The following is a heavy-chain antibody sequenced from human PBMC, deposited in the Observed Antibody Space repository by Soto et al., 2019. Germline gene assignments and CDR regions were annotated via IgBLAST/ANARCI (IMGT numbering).Heavy chain of an antibody. V-gene: IGHV4-59*01. CDR3: ARGYCSSTSCYRSHQTTFDP. J-gene: IGHJ5*02. D-gene: IGHD2-2*02. CDR1: GGSISSYY. Sequence: PSETLSLTCTVSGGSISSYYWSWIRQPPGKGLEWIGYIYYSGSTNYNPSLKSRVTISVDTSKNQFSLKLGSVTAADTAVYYCARGYCSSTSCYRSHQTTFDPWGQGTLVTVSS. CDR2: IYYSGST.